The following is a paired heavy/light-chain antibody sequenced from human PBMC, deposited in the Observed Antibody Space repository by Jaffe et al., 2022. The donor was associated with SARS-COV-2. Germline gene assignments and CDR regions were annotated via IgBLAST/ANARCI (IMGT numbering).Light chain of an antibody. CDR2: STN. CDR1: SGSASTSYY. V-gene: IGLV8-61*01. Sequence: QTVVTQEPSFSVSPGGTVTLTCGLSSGSASTSYYPSWYQQTPGQAPRTLIYSTNTRSSGVPDRFSGSILGNKAALTITGAQADDESDYYCALYMGRGISIFGGGTKLTVL. J-gene: IGLJ2*01. CDR3: ALYMGRGISI.
Heavy chain of an antibody. J-gene: IGHJ5*02. Sequence: EVQLVESGGGLVQPGGSLRLSCAASGFTFSSYWMSWVRQAPGKGLEWVANIHQDGNEKYCVDSVKGRFTISRDNARNSLYLQMNSLKAEDTAVYYCARGNREYDSGGYDNGYWFDPWGQGTPVTVSS. CDR1: GFTFSSYW. D-gene: IGHD3-10*01. CDR3: ARGNREYDSGGYDNGYWFDP. V-gene: IGHV3-7*01. CDR2: IHQDGNEK.